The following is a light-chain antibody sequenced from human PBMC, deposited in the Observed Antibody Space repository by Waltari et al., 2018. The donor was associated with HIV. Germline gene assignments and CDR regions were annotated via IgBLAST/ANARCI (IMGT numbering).Light chain of an antibody. CDR1: QAVSNS. V-gene: IGKV1-NL1*01. CDR2: AAS. J-gene: IGKJ4*01. Sequence: DIQMTQSPSSLSASVGDRVTITCRASQAVSNSLAWYQQKPGKAPKLLLYAASRLESGVPPRFSGSRSATDYALTISSLQPEDFAVYYCQQYFSPPPLTFGGGTKVEIK. CDR3: QQYFSPPPLT.